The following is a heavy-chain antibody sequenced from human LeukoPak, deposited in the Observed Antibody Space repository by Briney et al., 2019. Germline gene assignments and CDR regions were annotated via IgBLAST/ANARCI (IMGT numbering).Heavy chain of an antibody. CDR2: INPNSGGT. CDR1: GYIFSQYF. D-gene: IGHD2-15*01. J-gene: IGHJ4*02. V-gene: IGHV1-2*02. CDR3: ARAYGYCSGGSCCFDY. Sequence: GASVKVSCKASGYIFSQYFMHWVRQAPGQGLEWMGWINPNSGGTNYAQKFQGRVTMTRDTSISTAYMELSRLRSDDTAVYYCARAYGYCSGGSCCFDYWGQGTLVTVSS.